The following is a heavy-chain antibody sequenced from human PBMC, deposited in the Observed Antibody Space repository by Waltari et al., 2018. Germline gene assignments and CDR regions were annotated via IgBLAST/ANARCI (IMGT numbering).Heavy chain of an antibody. D-gene: IGHD2-15*01. J-gene: IGHJ4*02. CDR3: ARDRGRGLYLDT. CDR1: GESTTTPYL. CDR2: VHGSGRT. V-gene: IGHV4-4*02. Sequence: QLQLQESGPGLVQPSGTLSLTCAVSGESTTTPYLWNWVRQTPVKGLEWIGQVHGSGRTNYNPSFASRVTVSLDTYSNQFSLKLTYATDADTGVYYCARDRGRGLYLDTWGPGTLVTVSP.